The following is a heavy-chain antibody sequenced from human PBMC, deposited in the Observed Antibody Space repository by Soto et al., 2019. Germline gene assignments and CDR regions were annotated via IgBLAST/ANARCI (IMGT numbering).Heavy chain of an antibody. CDR1: GFTFKTFV. CDR3: VRQRGVMTDFAYFDS. Sequence: PGGSLSLSCAASGFTFKTFVMNWVRQAPGKGLEWVSYISGTTDTINFADSVRGRFTISRDNAKNSMFLQMDSLRDADTAVYYCVRQRGVMTDFAYFDSWGQGTLVTVSS. D-gene: IGHD2-21*02. CDR2: ISGTTDTI. J-gene: IGHJ4*02. V-gene: IGHV3-48*02.